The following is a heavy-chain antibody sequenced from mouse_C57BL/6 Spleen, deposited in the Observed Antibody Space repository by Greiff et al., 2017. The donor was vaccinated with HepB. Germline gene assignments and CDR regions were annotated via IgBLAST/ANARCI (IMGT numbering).Heavy chain of an antibody. Sequence: ESGPGLVKPSQSLSLTCSVTGYSITSGYYWNWIRQFPGNKLEWMGYISYDGSNNYNPSLKNRISITRDTSKNQFFLKLNSVTTEDTATYYCARGAYGSSLSYFDVWGTGTTVTVSS. D-gene: IGHD1-1*01. V-gene: IGHV3-6*01. CDR3: ARGAYGSSLSYFDV. CDR1: GYSITSGYY. J-gene: IGHJ1*03. CDR2: ISYDGSN.